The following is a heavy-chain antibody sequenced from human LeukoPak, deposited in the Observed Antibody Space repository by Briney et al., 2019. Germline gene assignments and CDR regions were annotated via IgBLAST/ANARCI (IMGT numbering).Heavy chain of an antibody. D-gene: IGHD4-11*01. J-gene: IGHJ6*02. CDR2: IVHSGST. Sequence: SETLYLTCAVYGGSFSDFYWSWIRQPPGKGLEWIGEIVHSGSTNYNPSLKSRVSISVDTSKNQFSLRLSSVTAADTAVYFCAGLIPEADYTRYYYYYGMDLWGQGTTVTVSS. CDR1: GGSFSDFY. V-gene: IGHV4-34*12. CDR3: AGLIPEADYTRYYYYYGMDL.